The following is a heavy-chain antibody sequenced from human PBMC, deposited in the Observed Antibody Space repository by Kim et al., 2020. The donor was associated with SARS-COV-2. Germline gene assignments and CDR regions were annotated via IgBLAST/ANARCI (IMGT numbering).Heavy chain of an antibody. J-gene: IGHJ4*02. CDR3: AAGFAYSGSYYDFDY. CDR1: GFTFTSSA. V-gene: IGHV1-58*02. Sequence: SVKVSCKASGFTFTSSAMQWVRQARGQRLEWIGWIVVGSGNTNYAQKFQERVTITRDMSTSTAYMELSSLRSEDTAVYYCAAGFAYSGSYYDFDYWGQGTLVTVSS. CDR2: IVVGSGNT. D-gene: IGHD1-26*01.